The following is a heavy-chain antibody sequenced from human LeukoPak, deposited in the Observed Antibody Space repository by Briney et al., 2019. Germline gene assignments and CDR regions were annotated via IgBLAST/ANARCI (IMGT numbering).Heavy chain of an antibody. V-gene: IGHV3-23*01. D-gene: IGHD3-9*01. J-gene: IGHJ4*02. CDR1: GFTFSSYA. CDR2: VSGSGGNT. Sequence: GGSLRLSCAASGFTFSSYAMSWVRQAPGKGLEWVSGVSGSGGNTYYADSVKGRFTISRDNSKNTLYLQMSSLRAEDTAVYYCAKEAVDYDILTGYYTAGYYDYWGQGTLVTVSS. CDR3: AKEAVDYDILTGYYTAGYYDY.